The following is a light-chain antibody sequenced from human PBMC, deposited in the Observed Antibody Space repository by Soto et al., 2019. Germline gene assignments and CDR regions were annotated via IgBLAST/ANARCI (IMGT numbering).Light chain of an antibody. V-gene: IGKV3-20*01. J-gene: IGKJ1*01. Sequence: ELVLTQSPGTLSLSPGERATLSCRASQTVSSNLAWYQQKPGQAPRLLIYGASSRATGIPDRFSGSGSGTDFTLTISRLEPEDFAVYYCQQYGSSPSWTFGQGTKVDIK. CDR2: GAS. CDR3: QQYGSSPSWT. CDR1: QTVSSN.